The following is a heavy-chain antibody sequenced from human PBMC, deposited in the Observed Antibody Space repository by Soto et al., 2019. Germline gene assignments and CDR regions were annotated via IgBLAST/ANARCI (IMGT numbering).Heavy chain of an antibody. CDR2: IYYSGST. CDR3: ARHFSVDYFDY. J-gene: IGHJ4*02. Sequence: PSETLSLTCTVSGGSISSGGYYWNWIRQHPGKGLEWIGYIYYSGSTYYNPSLKSRVTISVDTSKNQFSLKLSSVTAADTAVYYCARHFSVDYFDYWGQGALVTVSS. V-gene: IGHV4-31*03. CDR1: GGSISSGGYY.